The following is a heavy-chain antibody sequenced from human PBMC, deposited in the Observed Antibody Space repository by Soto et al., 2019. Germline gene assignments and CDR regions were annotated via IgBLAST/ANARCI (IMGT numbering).Heavy chain of an antibody. CDR2: TYYRSRWYN. J-gene: IGHJ6*03. Sequence: SQTLSLTCAISGDSVSSNSAAWNWIRLSPSRGLEWLARTYYRSRWYNDYAVSVRSRITVNPDTSKNQFSLQLTSVTPEDTAVYYCAGTTSHQWYYMDVWGKGTSVTGSS. CDR3: AGTTSHQWYYMDV. CDR1: GDSVSSNSAA. D-gene: IGHD1-7*01. V-gene: IGHV6-1*01.